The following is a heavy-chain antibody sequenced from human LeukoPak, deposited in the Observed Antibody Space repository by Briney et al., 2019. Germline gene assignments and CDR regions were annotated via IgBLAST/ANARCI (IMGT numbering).Heavy chain of an antibody. CDR3: ARDPPWGVTTPIV. CDR2: IYYSGST. D-gene: IGHD4-17*01. CDR1: GGSISSSYYY. Sequence: SETLSLTCTVSGGSISSSYYYWGWIRQPPGKGLEWIGSIYYSGSTYYNPSLKSRVTISVDTSKNQFSLKLSSVTAADTAVYYCARDPPWGVTTPIVWGQGTMVTVSS. J-gene: IGHJ3*01. V-gene: IGHV4-39*07.